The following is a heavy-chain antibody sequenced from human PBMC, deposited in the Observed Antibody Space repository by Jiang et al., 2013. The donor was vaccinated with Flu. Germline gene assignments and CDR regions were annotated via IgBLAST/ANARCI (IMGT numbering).Heavy chain of an antibody. Sequence: SLKISCKGSGYSFTSYWIGWVRQMPGKGLEWMGIIYPGDSDTRYSPSFQGQVTISADKSISTAYLQWSSLKASDTAMYYCARQRGYCSSTSCLWHFDYWGQGTLVTVSS. D-gene: IGHD2-2*01. V-gene: IGHV5-51*01. J-gene: IGHJ4*02. CDR1: GYSFTSYW. CDR3: ARQRGYCSSTSCLWHFDY. CDR2: IYPGDSDT.